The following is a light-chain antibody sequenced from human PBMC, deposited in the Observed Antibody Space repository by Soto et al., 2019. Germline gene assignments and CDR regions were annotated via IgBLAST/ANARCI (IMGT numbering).Light chain of an antibody. CDR1: QGIGDY. V-gene: IGKV1-27*01. J-gene: IGKJ3*01. CDR3: QQYNSAPRFT. CDR2: AAS. Sequence: DIQMTQSPSSLSASVGDRVTIACRASQGIGDYLAWYQQKPGKVPKLLIYAASTLQSGVPSRFSASGSGTDFTLTISSLQPEDIATYYCQQYNSAPRFTFGPGTKVDIK.